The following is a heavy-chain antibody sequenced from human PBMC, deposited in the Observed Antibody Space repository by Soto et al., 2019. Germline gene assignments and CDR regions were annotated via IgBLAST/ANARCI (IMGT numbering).Heavy chain of an antibody. CDR1: GGTFSSYA. CDR2: IIPIFGTA. J-gene: IGHJ4*02. Sequence: SVKGSCKASGGTFSSYAISWVRQAPVQVLEWMGGIIPIFGTANYAQKFQGRVTITADESTSTAYMELSSLRSEDTAVYYCARSDSGYDWSEVYGYFDYWGQGTLVTVSS. CDR3: ARSDSGYDWSEVYGYFDY. D-gene: IGHD5-12*01. V-gene: IGHV1-69*13.